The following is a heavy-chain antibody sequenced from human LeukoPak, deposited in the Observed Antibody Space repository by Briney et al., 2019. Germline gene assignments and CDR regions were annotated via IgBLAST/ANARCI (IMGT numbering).Heavy chain of an antibody. V-gene: IGHV3-21*01. CDR3: ARDGVQWELLGFNDY. D-gene: IGHD1-26*01. CDR1: GFTFSSYS. J-gene: IGHJ4*02. CDR2: ISSSSSYI. Sequence: GGSLRLSCAASGFTFSSYSMNWVRQAPGKGLEWVSSISSSSSYIYYADSVKGRFTISRDNAKNSLYLQMNSLRAEDTAVYYCARDGVQWELLGFNDYWGQGTLVTVSS.